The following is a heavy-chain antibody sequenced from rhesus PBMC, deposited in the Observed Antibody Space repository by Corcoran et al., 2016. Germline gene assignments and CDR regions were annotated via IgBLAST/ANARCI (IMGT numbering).Heavy chain of an antibody. CDR2: IEGKRGST. CDR1: GDSISSGQD. CDR3: RRGGEYGLDA. Sequence: QVQLQESGPGVVKPAETLSLTCAVSGDSISSGQDWIWFRQSPGKGLEGIGYIEGKRGSTNFTPSLKNPVTISKDASKYQFSLRLSSVTAADTAVYSCRRGGEYGLDAWGQGVVVTVSS. J-gene: IGHJ6*01. D-gene: IGHD1-44*02. V-gene: IGHV4-76*01.